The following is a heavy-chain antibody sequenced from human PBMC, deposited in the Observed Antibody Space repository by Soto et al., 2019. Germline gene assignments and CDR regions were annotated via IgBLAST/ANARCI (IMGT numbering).Heavy chain of an antibody. CDR2: ISAYNGNT. CDR3: ARETRDYGSGSYYYYYYYGMDV. CDR1: GYTFTSYG. Sequence: ASVKVSCKASGYTFTSYGISWVRQAPGQGLEWMGWISAYNGNTNYAQKLQGRVTMTTDTSTSTAYMELRSLRSDDTAVYYCARETRDYGSGSYYYYYYYGMDVWGQGTTVTVSS. D-gene: IGHD3-10*01. V-gene: IGHV1-18*01. J-gene: IGHJ6*02.